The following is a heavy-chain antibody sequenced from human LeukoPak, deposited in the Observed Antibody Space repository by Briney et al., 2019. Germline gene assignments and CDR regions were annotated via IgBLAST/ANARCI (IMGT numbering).Heavy chain of an antibody. D-gene: IGHD6-13*01. V-gene: IGHV3-73*01. CDR3: TRHGGSSSKGHEDGNWFDP. Sequence: GGSLRLSCAAPGFTFSGSAMHWVRQASGKGLEWVGRIRSKANSYATAYAASVKGRFTISRDDSKNTAYLQMNSLKTEDTAVYYCTRHGGSSSKGHEDGNWFDPWGQGTLVTVSS. J-gene: IGHJ5*02. CDR2: IRSKANSYAT. CDR1: GFTFSGSA.